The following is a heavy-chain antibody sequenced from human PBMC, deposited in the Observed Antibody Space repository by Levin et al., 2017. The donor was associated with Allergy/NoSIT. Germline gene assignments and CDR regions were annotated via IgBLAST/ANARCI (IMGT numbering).Heavy chain of an antibody. CDR2: IDPSDSYT. CDR3: ARPLITIFGVVPGDDAFDI. J-gene: IGHJ3*02. D-gene: IGHD3-3*01. V-gene: IGHV5-10-1*01. Sequence: SGESLKISCKGSGYSFTSYWISWVRQMPGKGLEWMGRIDPSDSYTNYSPSFQGHVTISADKSISTAYLQWSSLKASDTAMYYCARPLITIFGVVPGDDAFDIWGQGTMVTVSS. CDR1: GYSFTSYW.